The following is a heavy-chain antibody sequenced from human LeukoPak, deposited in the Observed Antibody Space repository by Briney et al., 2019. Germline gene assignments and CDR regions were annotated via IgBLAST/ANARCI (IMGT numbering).Heavy chain of an antibody. V-gene: IGHV3-7*05. J-gene: IGHJ4*02. Sequence: GGSLRLSCAASGFTFSSYWMTCVRQAPGKGLEWVANIRQDGNEKYFVDSVKGRFTISRDNAKNSLYLQMNSLRAEDTAVYYCARVLGYCSGGSCYPFDYWGQGTLVTVSS. D-gene: IGHD2-15*01. CDR2: IRQDGNEK. CDR1: GFTFSSYW. CDR3: ARVLGYCSGGSCYPFDY.